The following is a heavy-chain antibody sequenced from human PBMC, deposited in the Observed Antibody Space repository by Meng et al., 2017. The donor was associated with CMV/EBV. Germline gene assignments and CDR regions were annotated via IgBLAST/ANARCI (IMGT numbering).Heavy chain of an antibody. J-gene: IGHJ5*02. D-gene: IGHD6-19*01. Sequence: ASVQVSCKASGYTFIDYGISWVRQAPGQGLEWMGWISAYNGNTNYAQKFQGRVTMTTDTSTSTAYMELRSLRSDDTAIYYCARDRAPIRSGWYGCWFDRWGQGTLVTVSS. CDR2: ISAYNGNT. CDR1: GYTFIDYG. V-gene: IGHV1-18*01. CDR3: ARDRAPIRSGWYGCWFDR.